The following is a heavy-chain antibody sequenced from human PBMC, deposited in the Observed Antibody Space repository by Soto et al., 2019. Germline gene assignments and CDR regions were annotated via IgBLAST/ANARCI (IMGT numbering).Heavy chain of an antibody. CDR3: AGAFGGGSCYALACHFDY. CDR1: GITFSSYW. CDR2: IKQDGSEK. V-gene: IGHV3-7*01. J-gene: IGHJ4*02. D-gene: IGHD2-15*01. Sequence: GGSLRLSCVVSGITFSSYWMSWVRQAPGKGLEWVANIKQDGSEKYYVDSVKGRFTISRDNAKNSLYLQINSLRAEDTAVYYCAGAFGGGSCYALACHFDYWGQGTLVTVSS.